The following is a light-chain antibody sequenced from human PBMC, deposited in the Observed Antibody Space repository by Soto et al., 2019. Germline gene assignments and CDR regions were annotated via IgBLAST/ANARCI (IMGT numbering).Light chain of an antibody. CDR2: AAS. CDR1: QSISSY. Sequence: DIQMTQSPSSLSASVGDRVTITCRASQSISSYLNWYQQKPGKAPKLLIYAASSLQSGVPSRFSGRGSGTDFTLTIRSLQPEDFATYYCQQSYSTPQTFGQGTKVDIK. J-gene: IGKJ1*01. V-gene: IGKV1-39*01. CDR3: QQSYSTPQT.